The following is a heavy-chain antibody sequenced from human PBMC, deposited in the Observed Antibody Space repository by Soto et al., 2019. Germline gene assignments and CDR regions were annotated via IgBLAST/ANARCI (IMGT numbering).Heavy chain of an antibody. CDR3: ARDVDTDYYYYGMDV. CDR1: GGSISSSRYY. Sequence: SETLSLTCAVSGGSISSSRYYWGWISQPPGKGLEWIGSIHYSGSTYYNPSLKSRVTISVDTSKNQFSLKLSSVTAADTAVYYCARDVDTDYYYYGMDVWGQGTTVTVSS. D-gene: IGHD5-18*01. CDR2: IHYSGST. V-gene: IGHV4-39*02. J-gene: IGHJ6*02.